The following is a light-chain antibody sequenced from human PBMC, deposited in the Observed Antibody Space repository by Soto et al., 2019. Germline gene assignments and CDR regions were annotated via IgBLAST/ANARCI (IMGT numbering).Light chain of an antibody. CDR3: QTWGTGIVV. CDR2: LNSDGSH. V-gene: IGLV4-69*01. Sequence: QSVLTQSPSASASLGASVNLTCTLSSGHSSNAIARHQQQPEKGPRYLMKLNSDGSHSKGDGIPDRFSGSSSGAERYLTISSLQSEDEADYYCQTWGTGIVVFGGGTKLTVL. J-gene: IGLJ2*01. CDR1: SGHSSNA.